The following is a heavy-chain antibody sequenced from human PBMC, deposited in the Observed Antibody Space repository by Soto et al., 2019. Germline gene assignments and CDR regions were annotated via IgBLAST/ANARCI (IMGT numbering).Heavy chain of an antibody. D-gene: IGHD6-19*01. CDR1: GGTFSNYA. CDR3: ASWLKEAGMGGNYLSGMDV. Sequence: QVQLVQSGAEVKKPGSSVKVSCKASGGTFSNYAFSWVRQAPGQGLEWLGGIMPIFGRADYAQKFRGRVTNTEDESTTTGDMELSSLRSEDTAVYYCASWLKEAGMGGNYLSGMDVWGQGTTVTVSS. V-gene: IGHV1-69*12. CDR2: IMPIFGRA. J-gene: IGHJ6*02.